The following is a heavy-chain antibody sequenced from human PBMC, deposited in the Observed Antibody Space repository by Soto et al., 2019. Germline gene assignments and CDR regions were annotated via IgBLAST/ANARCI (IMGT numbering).Heavy chain of an antibody. Sequence: PGGSLRLSCAASGFTFSSYGMHWVRQAPGKGLEWVAVISYDGSNKYYADSVKGRFTISRDNSKNTLYLQMNSLRAEDTAVYYCAKVVSRIAAAGYYYGMDVWGQGTTVTVSS. CDR1: GFTFSSYG. J-gene: IGHJ6*02. CDR2: ISYDGSNK. V-gene: IGHV3-30*18. CDR3: AKVVSRIAAAGYYYGMDV. D-gene: IGHD6-13*01.